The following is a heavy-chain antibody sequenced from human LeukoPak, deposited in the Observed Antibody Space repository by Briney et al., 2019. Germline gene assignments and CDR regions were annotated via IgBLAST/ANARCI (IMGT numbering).Heavy chain of an antibody. CDR2: IIPIFGTA. D-gene: IGHD3-22*01. CDR1: GGTFSSYA. Sequence: ASVSVSCKASGGTFSSYAISWVRQAPGQGLEWMGGIIPIFGTANYAQKFQGRVTITADESTSTAYMELSSLRSEDTAVYYCTRCYYDSSGYYGGYFDYWGQGTLVTVSS. J-gene: IGHJ4*02. V-gene: IGHV1-69*13. CDR3: TRCYYDSSGYYGGYFDY.